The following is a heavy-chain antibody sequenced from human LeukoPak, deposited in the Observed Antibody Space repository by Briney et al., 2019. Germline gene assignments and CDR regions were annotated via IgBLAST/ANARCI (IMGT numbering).Heavy chain of an antibody. J-gene: IGHJ4*02. Sequence: GGSLRLSCAASGFTFSRYWMSWVRQAPGKGLQWVANIKQDGSEKYYVDSVKGRSTISRDNGKKSLYLHMNSLRAEDTAVYYCARGKDTYNYDSSGYYFGEYWGQGTLVTVSS. V-gene: IGHV3-7*01. CDR2: IKQDGSEK. CDR1: GFTFSRYW. D-gene: IGHD3-22*01. CDR3: ARGKDTYNYDSSGYYFGEY.